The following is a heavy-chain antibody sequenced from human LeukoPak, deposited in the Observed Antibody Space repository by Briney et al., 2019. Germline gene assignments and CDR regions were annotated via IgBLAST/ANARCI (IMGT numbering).Heavy chain of an antibody. V-gene: IGHV1-46*01. CDR3: ARTYYDILTGYSYYYYMDV. D-gene: IGHD3-9*01. CDR1: GYTLTRYF. Sequence: ASVKVSCKASGYTLTRYFIHWVRQAPGQGLEWMGIINPNGGSTSYPQKFQGRVTITTDESTSTAYMELSSLRSEDTAVYYCARTYYDILTGYSYYYYMDVWGKGTTVTVSS. J-gene: IGHJ6*03. CDR2: INPNGGST.